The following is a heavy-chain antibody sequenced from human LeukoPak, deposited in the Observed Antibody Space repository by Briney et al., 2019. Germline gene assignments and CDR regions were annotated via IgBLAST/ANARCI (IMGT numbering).Heavy chain of an antibody. CDR2: LNWNGDST. V-gene: IGHV3-20*04. Sequence: GGSLRLSCAASGFAFDEYGMTWVREAPGKGLEWVSGLNWNGDSTGYAESVKGRFTISRDKAKSSLYLHMNSLRAEDTAFYYCSKTASSSWLITSWGQGTLVTVSS. J-gene: IGHJ4*02. CDR1: GFAFDEYG. D-gene: IGHD6-13*01. CDR3: SKTASSSWLITS.